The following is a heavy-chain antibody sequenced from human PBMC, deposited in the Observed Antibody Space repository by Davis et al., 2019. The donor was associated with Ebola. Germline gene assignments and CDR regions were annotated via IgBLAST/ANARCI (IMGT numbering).Heavy chain of an antibody. J-gene: IGHJ4*01. Sequence: PSETLSLTCTLSGDSISSYHWTWVRQAPGRGLEWIGNIHYGVSPKYSPSLESRTLISIDRSYNQISLKLTSVAAADTAVYYCARHRGTFFFDLWGHGSLVIVSS. V-gene: IGHV4-59*08. CDR3: ARHRGTFFFDL. D-gene: IGHD3-3*01. CDR1: GDSISSYH. CDR2: IHYGVSP.